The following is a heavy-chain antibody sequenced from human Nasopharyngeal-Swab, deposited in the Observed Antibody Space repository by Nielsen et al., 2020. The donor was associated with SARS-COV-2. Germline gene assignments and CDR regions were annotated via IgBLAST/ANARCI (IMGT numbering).Heavy chain of an antibody. CDR1: GFTFTYD. D-gene: IGHD6-13*01. Sequence: ASVKVSCKTSGFTFTYDITWVRQAPGQGPEWIGWVNPDNGHTQFPQKFQGGVSMTTDTSTATAYMELRSLRSDDTAVYYCARVMISSSTWNFDPWGQGTLVTVSS. CDR3: ARVMISSSTWNFDP. J-gene: IGHJ5*02. CDR2: VNPDNGHT. V-gene: IGHV1-18*01.